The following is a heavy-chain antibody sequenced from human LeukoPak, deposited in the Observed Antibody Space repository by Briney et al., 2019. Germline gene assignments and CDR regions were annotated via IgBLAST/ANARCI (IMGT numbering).Heavy chain of an antibody. V-gene: IGHV3-7*01. CDR2: IKQDGSEK. CDR1: GFTFTKYW. D-gene: IGHD3-10*01. CDR3: ARDTGSGNV. J-gene: IGHJ6*02. Sequence: GGSLRLSCAASGFTFTKYWMSWVRQAPGKGLEWVANIKQDGSEKYYVDSVKGRFTISRDNAKNSLYLQMNSLRAEDTAVYYCARDTGSGNVWGQGTTVTVSS.